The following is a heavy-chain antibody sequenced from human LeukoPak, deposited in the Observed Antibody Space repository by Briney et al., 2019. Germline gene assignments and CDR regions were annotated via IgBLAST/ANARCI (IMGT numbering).Heavy chain of an antibody. V-gene: IGHV4-34*01. Sequence: PSETLSLTCAVYGGSFSGYCWSWLGQPPGKGLEWIGEINHSGSTNYSPSLKSRVTISLDTSRNQFSLKLNSVTAADTAVYYCAKSNGYGLVDIWGQGTMVTVSS. CDR3: AKSNGYGLVDI. J-gene: IGHJ3*02. D-gene: IGHD3-10*01. CDR1: GGSFSGYC. CDR2: INHSGST.